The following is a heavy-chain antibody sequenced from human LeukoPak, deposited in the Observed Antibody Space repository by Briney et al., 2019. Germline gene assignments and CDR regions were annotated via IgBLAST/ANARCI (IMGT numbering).Heavy chain of an antibody. Sequence: GGSLRLSCAASGFTFSSYSMNWVRQAPGKGLEWVSSISSSSSYIYYADSVKGRFTISRDNAKNSLYLQMNSLRAEDTAMYYCARDAELKGYCSGGSCYSYYYYYMDVWGKGTTVTVSS. CDR1: GFTFSSYS. V-gene: IGHV3-21*01. CDR3: ARDAELKGYCSGGSCYSYYYYYMDV. D-gene: IGHD2-15*01. CDR2: ISSSSSYI. J-gene: IGHJ6*03.